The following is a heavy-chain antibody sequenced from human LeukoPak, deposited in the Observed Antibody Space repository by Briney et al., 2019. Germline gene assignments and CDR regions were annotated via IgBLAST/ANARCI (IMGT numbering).Heavy chain of an antibody. CDR2: INHSGST. CDR3: ARGGPGYCSSISCYPRWFDP. CDR1: GGSFSGYY. V-gene: IGHV4-34*01. D-gene: IGHD2-2*03. Sequence: SETLSLTCAVYGGSFSGYYWSWIRQPPGKGLEWIGEINHSGSTNYNPSLKSRVTILVDTSENQFSLKLSSVTAADTAVYYCARGGPGYCSSISCYPRWFDPWGQGTLVTVSS. J-gene: IGHJ5*02.